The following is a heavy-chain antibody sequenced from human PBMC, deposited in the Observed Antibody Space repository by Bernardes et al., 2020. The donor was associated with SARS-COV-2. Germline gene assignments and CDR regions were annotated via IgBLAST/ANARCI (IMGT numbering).Heavy chain of an antibody. CDR2: ITASTTYI. CDR1: GFNFSSYA. D-gene: IGHD4-17*01. V-gene: IGHV3-21*01. CDR3: ARILRDNGFGSGYYDL. Sequence: GGSLSLSCAASGFNFSSYAMNWVRQAPGKGLQWVSSITASTTYIQYTDSVEGRFTVSRDNAKNSLYLEMTSLRAEDTAIYYCARILRDNGFGSGYYDLWGRGTLVTVSS. J-gene: IGHJ2*01.